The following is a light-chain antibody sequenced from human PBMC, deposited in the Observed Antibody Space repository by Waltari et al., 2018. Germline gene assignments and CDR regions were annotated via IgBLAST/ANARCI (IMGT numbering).Light chain of an antibody. Sequence: EIVLTQSPATLSLSPGERATLSRRASQSVSSYLAWYQQKPGQAPRLLIYDASNSATGIPPRFSGSASGTDFTLTISSLAPEDFAVYFCQQRLNWPLTFGGGTKVEIK. CDR1: QSVSSY. J-gene: IGKJ4*01. CDR3: QQRLNWPLT. V-gene: IGKV3-11*01. CDR2: DAS.